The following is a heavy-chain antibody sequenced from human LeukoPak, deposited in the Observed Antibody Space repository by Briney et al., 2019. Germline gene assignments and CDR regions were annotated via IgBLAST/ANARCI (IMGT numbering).Heavy chain of an antibody. CDR1: GGSISSSSYY. Sequence: PSETLSLTCTVSGGSISSSSYYWGWIRQPPGKGLEWIGSIYYSGSTYYNPSLKSRVTISVDTSKNQFSLKLSSVTAADTAVYYCARDFKNRNWFDPWGQGTLVTVSS. V-gene: IGHV4-39*02. CDR2: IYYSGST. CDR3: ARDFKNRNWFDP. D-gene: IGHD1/OR15-1a*01. J-gene: IGHJ5*02.